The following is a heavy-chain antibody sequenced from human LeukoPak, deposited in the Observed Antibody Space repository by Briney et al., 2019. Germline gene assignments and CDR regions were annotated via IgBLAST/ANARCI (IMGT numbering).Heavy chain of an antibody. Sequence: SETPSLTCAVHGGSFSGYYWSWIPQPPGKGLEWIGEINHSGSTNYNPSLKSRVTISVDTSKNQFSLKLSSVTAADTAVYYCASVVDIVATHDAFDIWGQGTMVTVSS. J-gene: IGHJ3*02. CDR2: INHSGST. CDR3: ASVVDIVATHDAFDI. CDR1: GGSFSGYY. V-gene: IGHV4-34*01. D-gene: IGHD5-12*01.